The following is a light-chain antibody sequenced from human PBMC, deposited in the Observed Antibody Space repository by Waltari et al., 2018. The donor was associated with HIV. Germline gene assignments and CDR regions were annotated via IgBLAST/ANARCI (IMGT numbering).Light chain of an antibody. CDR2: DVN. Sequence: QSALTQPRSVSGSPGQSVTMSCSGTSSDVGGYKYVSWYQQHPGQAPKLLIYDVNKRPSGVSDRFSGSKSGNTASLTISGLQVEDEADYYCCSYAGSYTYVVLGGGTKLTVL. CDR3: CSYAGSYTYVV. V-gene: IGLV2-11*01. J-gene: IGLJ2*01. CDR1: SSDVGGYKY.